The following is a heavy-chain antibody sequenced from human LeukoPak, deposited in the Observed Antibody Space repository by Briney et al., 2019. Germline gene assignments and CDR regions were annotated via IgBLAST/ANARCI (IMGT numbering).Heavy chain of an antibody. CDR3: AKRPPGSGLDY. Sequence: GGSLRLSCATSGFTFSNYDIHWVRQAPGKGLEWVAFIRYDGSNRNCADSVQGRFTISRDNSKNTLYLQMTSLRTEDTAIYHCAKRPPGSGLDYWGQGTLVTVSS. J-gene: IGHJ4*02. CDR1: GFTFSNYD. V-gene: IGHV3-30*02. D-gene: IGHD3-10*01. CDR2: IRYDGSNR.